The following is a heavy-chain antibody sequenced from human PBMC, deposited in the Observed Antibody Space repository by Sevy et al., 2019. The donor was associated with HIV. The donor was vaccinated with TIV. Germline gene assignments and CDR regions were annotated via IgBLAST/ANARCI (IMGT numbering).Heavy chain of an antibody. D-gene: IGHD3-22*01. CDR3: ARGSSDLEGDY. CDR2: ISRSRVYI. Sequence: GGSLRLSCAASGFTFTSYSMNWVRQAPGKGLEWVSSISRSRVYIYYADSVKGRFTISRDNTKNSRFLQMNSLRAEDTAVYYCARGSSDLEGDYWGQGTLVTVSS. CDR1: GFTFTSYS. V-gene: IGHV3-21*01. J-gene: IGHJ4*02.